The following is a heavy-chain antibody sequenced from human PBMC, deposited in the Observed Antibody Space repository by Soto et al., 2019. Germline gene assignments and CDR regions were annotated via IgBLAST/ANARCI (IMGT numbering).Heavy chain of an antibody. D-gene: IGHD6-19*01. Sequence: GSLRLSCAASGFTFSSYAMHWVRQAPGKGLEYVSAISSNGGSTYYADSVKGRFTISRDNSKNTLHLQMSSLRAEDTAVYYCVKGRGIAVAGNVWFDPWGQGTLVTVYS. CDR3: VKGRGIAVAGNVWFDP. CDR1: GFTFSSYA. V-gene: IGHV3-64D*06. J-gene: IGHJ5*02. CDR2: ISSNGGST.